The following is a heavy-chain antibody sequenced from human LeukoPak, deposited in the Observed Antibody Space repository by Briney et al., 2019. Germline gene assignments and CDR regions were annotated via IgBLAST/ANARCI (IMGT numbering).Heavy chain of an antibody. CDR1: GFTPDDYA. Sequence: SGRSLSLSCAASGFTPDDYAMSCVRQAPGGRLEWVSGIKWNGGRTGYADSVKGRFTITRDNAKNSQYLQMHSLRAEDTALYYCGRARAVAGNWFDPWGQGTLVTVSS. V-gene: IGHV3-20*04. J-gene: IGHJ5*02. CDR3: GRARAVAGNWFDP. CDR2: IKWNGGRT. D-gene: IGHD6-19*01.